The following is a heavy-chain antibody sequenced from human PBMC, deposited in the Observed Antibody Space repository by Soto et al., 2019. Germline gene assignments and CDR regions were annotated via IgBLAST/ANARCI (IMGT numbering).Heavy chain of an antibody. Sequence: QVQLQESGPGLVKPSQTLSLTCPVSGGSISSGGYSWSWIRQHPGKGLEWIGYIYYSGSTYYNPSPKKRVTISGDTSKNQFSLKLSSVTGADTAVYYCARDQSVAGTFDYWGQGTLGTVSS. CDR3: ARDQSVAGTFDY. CDR1: GGSISSGGYS. J-gene: IGHJ4*02. D-gene: IGHD6-19*01. CDR2: IYYSGST. V-gene: IGHV4-31*03.